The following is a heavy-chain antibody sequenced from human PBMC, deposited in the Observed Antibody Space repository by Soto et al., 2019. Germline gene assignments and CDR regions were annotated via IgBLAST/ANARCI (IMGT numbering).Heavy chain of an antibody. J-gene: IGHJ6*02. V-gene: IGHV3-21*01. CDR2: ISSSSSYI. CDR1: GFTFSSYS. CDR3: ARDWVVGAPYPYYYYYGMDV. Sequence: GGSLRLSCAASGFTFSSYSMNWVRQAPGKGLEWVSSISSSSSYIYYADSVKGRFTISRDNAKNSLYLQMNSLRAEDTAVYYCARDWVVGAPYPYYYYYGMDVWGQGTTVTVSS. D-gene: IGHD1-26*01.